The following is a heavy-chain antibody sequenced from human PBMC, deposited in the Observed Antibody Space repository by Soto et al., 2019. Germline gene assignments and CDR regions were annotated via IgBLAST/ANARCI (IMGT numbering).Heavy chain of an antibody. CDR2: ISAYSGKT. Sequence: QVQLVQSGGEVKKPGASVKVSCKTSGYTFTTYGISWVRQAPGQGLGWVGWISAYSGKTHYAQKFQGKVTMTTDTSTNTAYLELRSLRSDDPAVYYCARDPYLGDHQYWGQGTLVTVSS. V-gene: IGHV1-18*01. J-gene: IGHJ4*02. CDR3: ARDPYLGDHQY. D-gene: IGHD3-16*01. CDR1: GYTFTTYG.